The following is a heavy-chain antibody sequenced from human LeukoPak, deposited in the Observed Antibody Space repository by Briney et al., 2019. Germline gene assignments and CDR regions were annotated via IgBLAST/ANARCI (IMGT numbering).Heavy chain of an antibody. V-gene: IGHV3-30-3*01. CDR2: ISSDGSNK. CDR1: GFTFSSYW. J-gene: IGHJ4*02. D-gene: IGHD6-6*01. Sequence: GGSLRLSCAASGFTFSSYWMSWVRQAPGKGLEWVAFISSDGSNKYYADSVKGRITISRDNSKNTLYLQMNSLRDEDTAVYYCDPHDSSSQFWGQGTLVTVSS. CDR3: DPHDSSSQF.